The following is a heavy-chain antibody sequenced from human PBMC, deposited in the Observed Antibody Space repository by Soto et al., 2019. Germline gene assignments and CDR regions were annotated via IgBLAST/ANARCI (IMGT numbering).Heavy chain of an antibody. CDR3: ARAKRDTYYYDSSGYYPYYYYYGMDV. D-gene: IGHD3-22*01. Sequence: SETLSLTCTVSGGSVSSGSYYWSWIRQPPGKGLEWIGYIYYSGSTNYNPSLKSRVTISVDTSKNQFSLKLSSVTAADTAVYYCARAKRDTYYYDSSGYYPYYYYYGMDVWGQGTPVTVSS. CDR2: IYYSGST. CDR1: GGSVSSGSYY. V-gene: IGHV4-61*01. J-gene: IGHJ6*02.